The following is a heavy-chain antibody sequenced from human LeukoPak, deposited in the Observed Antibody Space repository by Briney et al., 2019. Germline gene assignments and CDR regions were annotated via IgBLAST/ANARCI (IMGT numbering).Heavy chain of an antibody. CDR3: ATVVGGYYPPVDGLDI. D-gene: IGHD6-25*01. V-gene: IGHV3-74*01. CDR1: GFTFSSCW. Sequence: GGSLRLSCAASGFTFSSCWMHWVRQAPGKGLLWVSRINRDGSDSSYADSVKGRFTISRDNAKNTLYLQMNSLRAEDTAVYYRATVVGGYYPPVDGLDIWGQGTMVTVSS. CDR2: INRDGSDS. J-gene: IGHJ3*02.